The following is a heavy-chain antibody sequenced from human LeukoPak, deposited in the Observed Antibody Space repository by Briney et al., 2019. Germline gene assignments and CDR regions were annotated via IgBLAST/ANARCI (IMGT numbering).Heavy chain of an antibody. CDR3: ASLDIVVVPAAIPDAFDI. CDR1: GGSISSYY. Sequence: SETLSLTCTVSGGSISSYYWSWIRQPPGKGLEWIGYIYYSGSTNYNPSPKSRVTISADTSKNQFSLKLSSLTASDTAVYYCASLDIVVVPAAIPDAFDIWGEGTMVTVSS. J-gene: IGHJ3*02. V-gene: IGHV4-59*08. D-gene: IGHD2-2*02. CDR2: IYYSGST.